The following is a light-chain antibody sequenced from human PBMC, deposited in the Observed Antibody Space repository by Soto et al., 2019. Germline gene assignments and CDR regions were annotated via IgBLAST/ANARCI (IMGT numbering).Light chain of an antibody. J-gene: IGKJ4*01. CDR1: QGISSY. Sequence: IPLTQSPSSLSASVGDRVTITCRASQGISSYLAWYQQKPGKAPKLLIYAASTLQSGVPSRFSGSGSGTEFNLAISSLQPEDFETYYCQQLNSYLLTFGGGTKVAIK. CDR2: AAS. CDR3: QQLNSYLLT. V-gene: IGKV1-9*01.